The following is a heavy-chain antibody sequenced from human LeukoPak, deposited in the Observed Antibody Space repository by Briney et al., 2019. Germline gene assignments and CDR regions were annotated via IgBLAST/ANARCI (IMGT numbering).Heavy chain of an antibody. D-gene: IGHD6-19*01. Sequence: SETLSLTCAVYGGSFSGYYWSWIRQPPGKGLEWIGEINHSGSTNYNPSLKSRVTISVDTSKNQFSLKLSPVTAADTAVYYCARGRGYSSGWYLSHWYFDLWGRGTLVTVSS. CDR2: INHSGST. V-gene: IGHV4-34*01. CDR1: GGSFSGYY. CDR3: ARGRGYSSGWYLSHWYFDL. J-gene: IGHJ2*01.